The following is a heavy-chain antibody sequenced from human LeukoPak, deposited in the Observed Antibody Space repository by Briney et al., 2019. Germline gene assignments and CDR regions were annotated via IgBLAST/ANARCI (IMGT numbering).Heavy chain of an antibody. CDR2: INHSGST. D-gene: IGHD6-13*01. V-gene: IGHV4-34*01. Sequence: SSETLSLTCAVYGGSFSDYYWSWIRQPPGKGLEWIGEINHSGSTDCSPSLKSRVTISVDTSKNQFSLKLSSVTAADTAVYYCARGGGSSWYVDYWGQGTLVTVSS. CDR1: GGSFSDYY. CDR3: ARGGGSSWYVDY. J-gene: IGHJ4*02.